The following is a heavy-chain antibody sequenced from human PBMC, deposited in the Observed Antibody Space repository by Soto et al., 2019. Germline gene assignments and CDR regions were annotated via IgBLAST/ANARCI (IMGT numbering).Heavy chain of an antibody. D-gene: IGHD2-15*01. Sequence: QVQLVESGGGVVQPGRSLRLSCAASGFTFSSYGMHWVRQAPGKGLEWVAVIWYDGSNKYYADSVKGRFTISRDNSKNTLYLQMNSLRAGDTAVYYCGGGGGYCSGGSGPDFDYWGQGTLVTVSS. CDR3: GGGGGYCSGGSGPDFDY. J-gene: IGHJ4*02. CDR1: GFTFSSYG. CDR2: IWYDGSNK. V-gene: IGHV3-33*01.